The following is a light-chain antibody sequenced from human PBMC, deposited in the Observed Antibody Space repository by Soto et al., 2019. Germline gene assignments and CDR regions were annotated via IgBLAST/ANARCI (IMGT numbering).Light chain of an antibody. Sequence: QSVLTQPPSASRTPGQRVTISCSGSSPNIGSHTVNWYQQLPGTAPRLLIYNTSYRPSGVPDRFSGSKSVTSASLAISGLQSEDEADYYCAAWDDSLNGVVFVGGTKVTVL. CDR1: SPNIGSHT. CDR2: NTS. J-gene: IGLJ2*01. V-gene: IGLV1-44*01. CDR3: AAWDDSLNGVV.